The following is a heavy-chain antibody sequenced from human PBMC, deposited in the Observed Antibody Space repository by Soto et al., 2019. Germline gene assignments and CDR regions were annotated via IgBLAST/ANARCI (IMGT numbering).Heavy chain of an antibody. CDR1: GFTFSSYA. CDR2: ISGSGGST. J-gene: IGHJ4*02. V-gene: IGHV3-23*01. D-gene: IGHD3-3*01. Sequence: PGGSLRLSCAASGFTFSSYAMSWVRQAPGKGLEWVSAISGSGGSTYYADSVKGRFTISRDNSKNTLYLQMNSLRAEDTAVYYCARERNYDFWSGYPQDYFDYWGQGTLVTVSS. CDR3: ARERNYDFWSGYPQDYFDY.